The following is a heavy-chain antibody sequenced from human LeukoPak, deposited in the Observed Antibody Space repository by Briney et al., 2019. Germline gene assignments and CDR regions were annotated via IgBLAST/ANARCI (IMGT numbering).Heavy chain of an antibody. CDR2: ISGSGGSA. CDR3: AKTRRTTTVRGAKGWFDP. V-gene: IGHV3-23*01. CDR1: GFTFSSYA. D-gene: IGHD3-10*01. J-gene: IGHJ5*02. Sequence: GGSLRLSCAASGFTFSSYAMSWVRQAPGKGLEWVSAISGSGGSAYYADSVKGRFTISRDNSKNTLYLQMNSLRAEDTAVYYCAKTRRTTTVRGAKGWFDPWGQGTLVTVSS.